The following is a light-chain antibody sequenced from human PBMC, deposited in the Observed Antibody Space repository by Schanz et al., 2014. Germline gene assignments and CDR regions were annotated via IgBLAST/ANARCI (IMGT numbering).Light chain of an antibody. Sequence: DIQMTQSPSTLSASVGDRVTITCRASQSISIWLAWYQQKPGKAPKVLIYDASNLESGVPSRFSGSGSGTDFTLTISCLQSEDFATYYCQQTYSTVWTFGQGTKVEIK. CDR2: DAS. CDR3: QQTYSTVWT. J-gene: IGKJ1*01. CDR1: QSISIW. V-gene: IGKV1-5*01.